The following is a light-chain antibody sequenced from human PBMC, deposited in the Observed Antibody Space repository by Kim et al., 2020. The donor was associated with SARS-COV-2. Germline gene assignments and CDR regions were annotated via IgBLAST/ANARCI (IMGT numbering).Light chain of an antibody. J-gene: IGLJ2*01. CDR2: LNSDGSH. Sequence: VKLTCTLSSGHSSYAIAWHQQQPEKGPRYLMKLNSDGSHSKGDGIPDRFSGSSSGAERYLTISSLQSEDEADYYCQTWGTGINVVFGGGTQLTVL. V-gene: IGLV4-69*01. CDR1: SGHSSYA. CDR3: QTWGTGINVV.